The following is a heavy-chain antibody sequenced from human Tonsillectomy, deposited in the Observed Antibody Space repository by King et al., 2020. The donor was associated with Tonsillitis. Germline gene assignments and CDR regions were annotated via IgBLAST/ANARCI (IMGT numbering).Heavy chain of an antibody. CDR3: ARQEITMIVVVFDY. CDR2: IYYSGST. Sequence: QLQESGPGLVKPSETLSLTCTVSGGSISSSSYYWGWIRQPPGKGLEWIGSIYYSGSTYYNTFLKSRVTISVDTSKNQFSLKLSSVTAADTAVYYCARQEITMIVVVFDYWGQGTLVTVSS. V-gene: IGHV4-39*01. CDR1: GGSISSSSYY. D-gene: IGHD3-22*01. J-gene: IGHJ4*02.